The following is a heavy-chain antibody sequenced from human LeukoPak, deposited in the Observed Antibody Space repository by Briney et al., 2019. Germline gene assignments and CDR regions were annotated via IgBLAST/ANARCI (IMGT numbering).Heavy chain of an antibody. V-gene: IGHV4-39*01. J-gene: IGHJ4*02. D-gene: IGHD2-8*02. CDR3: AKGQEVVYSPTFDS. Sequence: SETLSLTCTVSGGSISSSSYYWGWIRQPPGKGLEWIGSIYYSGSTYYNPSLKSRVTISVDTSKNQFSLKLSSVTAADTAVYYCAKGQEVVYSPTFDSWGQGTPVSVSS. CDR2: IYYSGST. CDR1: GGSISSSSYY.